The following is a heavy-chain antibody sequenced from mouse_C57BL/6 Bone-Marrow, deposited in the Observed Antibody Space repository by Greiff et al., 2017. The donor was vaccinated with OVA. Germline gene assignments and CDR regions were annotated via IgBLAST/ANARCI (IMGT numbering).Heavy chain of an antibody. J-gene: IGHJ2*01. D-gene: IGHD4-1*01. CDR2: INYDGSST. V-gene: IGHV5-16*01. CDR1: GFTFSDYY. CDR3: AREAGTKGYFDY. Sequence: EVQLMESEGGLVQPGSSMKLSCTASGFTFSDYYMAWVRQVPEKGLEWVANINYDGSSTYYLDSLKSRFIISRDNAKNILYLQMSSLKSEDTATYYCAREAGTKGYFDYWGQGTTLTVSS.